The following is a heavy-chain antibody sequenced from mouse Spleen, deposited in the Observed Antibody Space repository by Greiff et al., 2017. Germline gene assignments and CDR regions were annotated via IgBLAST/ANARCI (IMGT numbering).Heavy chain of an antibody. CDR2: IDPETGGT. Sequence: LVESGAELVRPGASVTLSCKASGYTFTDYEMHWVKQTPVHGLEWIGAIDPETGGTAYNQKFKGKATLTADKSSSTAYMELRSLTSEDSAVYYCTRGLGGDYWGQGTTLTVSS. J-gene: IGHJ2*01. CDR1: GYTFTDYE. D-gene: IGHD2-2*01. V-gene: IGHV1-15*01. CDR3: TRGLGGDY.